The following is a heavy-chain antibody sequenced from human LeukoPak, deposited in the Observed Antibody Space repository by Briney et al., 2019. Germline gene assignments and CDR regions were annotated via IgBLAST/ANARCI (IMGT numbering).Heavy chain of an antibody. J-gene: IGHJ1*01. CDR2: ISGSGSTI. Sequence: GSLRLSCAASGFTFSSYEMNWVRQAPGKGLEWVSYISGSGSTIYYADSVKGRFTISRDNAKNSLYLQMNSLRAEDTAVYYCAGTSIGAAAGSRDFQHWGQGTLVTVSS. V-gene: IGHV3-48*03. D-gene: IGHD6-13*01. CDR3: AGTSIGAAAGSRDFQH. CDR1: GFTFSSYE.